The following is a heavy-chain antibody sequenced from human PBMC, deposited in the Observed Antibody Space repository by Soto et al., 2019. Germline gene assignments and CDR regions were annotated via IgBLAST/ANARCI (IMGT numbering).Heavy chain of an antibody. D-gene: IGHD2-15*01. CDR1: GFTFSSYA. V-gene: IGHV3-30-3*01. CDR2: ISYDGSKQ. J-gene: IGHJ6*02. Sequence: QVQLVESGGGVVQPGRFLRLSCAASGFTFSSYAMHWVRQAPGKGLECVAVISYDGSKQYYADSVKGRLTISNDNSKNTRYQQINSLRAEDTAVYYCAMPSGGRYYSYYGIDVLGQGTTVTGSS. CDR3: AMPSGGRYYSYYGIDV.